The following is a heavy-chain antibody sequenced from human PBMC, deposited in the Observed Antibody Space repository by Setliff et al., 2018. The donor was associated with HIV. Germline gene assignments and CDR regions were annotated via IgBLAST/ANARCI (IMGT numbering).Heavy chain of an antibody. CDR1: GFSFSSYS. V-gene: IGHV3-7*03. Sequence: PGGSLRLSCVASGFSFSSYSMNWVRQAPGKGLEWVANIKQDGSEKYYVDSVKGRFTISRDNAKKSLYLQMNSLRAEDTALYYCARDYSRYTWNYFDYWGQGTLVTVSS. J-gene: IGHJ4*02. CDR2: IKQDGSEK. CDR3: ARDYSRYTWNYFDY. D-gene: IGHD1-20*01.